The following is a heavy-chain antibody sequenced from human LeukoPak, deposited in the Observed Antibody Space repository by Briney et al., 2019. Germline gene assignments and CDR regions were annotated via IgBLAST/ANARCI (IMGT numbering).Heavy chain of an antibody. CDR1: GLTVSSNY. J-gene: IGHJ4*02. CDR3: AKDSMFAVTNFDY. Sequence: GGSLRLSCAASGLTVSSNYMSWVHQAPGKGLEWVSMIYSGGSTYYADSVKGRFTISRDNSKNTLYLQMNSLRAEDTAVYYCAKDSMFAVTNFDYWGQGTLVTVSS. V-gene: IGHV3-53*01. CDR2: IYSGGST. D-gene: IGHD3-10*02.